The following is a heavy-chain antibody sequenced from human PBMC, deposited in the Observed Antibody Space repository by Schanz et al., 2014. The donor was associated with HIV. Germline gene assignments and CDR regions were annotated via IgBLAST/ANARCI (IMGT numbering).Heavy chain of an antibody. CDR1: AYSFSGYY. V-gene: IGHV1-2*02. CDR2: INSDNGT. J-gene: IGHJ4*02. CDR3: AKRIIFGVVFPANFDY. Sequence: QVQLVQSGAEVKKPGASVTVSCKASAYSFSGYYIHWVRQAPGQGREWMGWINSDNGTNYAQKFQGRVTMTRDTSISTAYMELSRLRSDDTAVYYGAKRIIFGVVFPANFDYWGQGTLVTVSS. D-gene: IGHD3-3*01.